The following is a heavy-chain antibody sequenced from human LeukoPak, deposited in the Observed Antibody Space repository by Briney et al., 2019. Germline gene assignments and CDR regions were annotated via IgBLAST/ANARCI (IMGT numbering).Heavy chain of an antibody. Sequence: ASVKVSCKASGYTLIDFSIHWVRQAPGQGLEWMGRVNPNSGGTEYPPNFQGRVTMTRDTSISATYMELNRLTSDDTAVYYCARDLSSTSNWEFDYWGQGTLVTVSS. CDR1: GYTLIDFS. V-gene: IGHV1-2*06. D-gene: IGHD7-27*01. CDR2: VNPNSGGT. J-gene: IGHJ4*02. CDR3: ARDLSSTSNWEFDY.